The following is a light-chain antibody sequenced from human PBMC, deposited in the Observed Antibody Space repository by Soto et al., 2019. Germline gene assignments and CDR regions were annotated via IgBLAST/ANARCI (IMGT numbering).Light chain of an antibody. CDR2: EVS. CDR1: SSDVGSYNY. Sequence: QSALTQPPSASGSPGQSVTISCTGTSSDVGSYNYVSWYQQHPDTAPKLVIYEVSKRPSGVPDRFSGSKSGNTASLTVSGLQADDEADYYCSSYAGSNILIFGGGTKVTVL. CDR3: SSYAGSNILI. V-gene: IGLV2-8*01. J-gene: IGLJ2*01.